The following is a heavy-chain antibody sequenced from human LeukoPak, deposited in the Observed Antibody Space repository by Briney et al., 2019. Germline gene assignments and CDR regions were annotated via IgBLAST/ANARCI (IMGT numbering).Heavy chain of an antibody. V-gene: IGHV1-2*06. D-gene: IGHD3-3*01. Sequence: ASVRLSCKASGYTFTDFFIHWVRQAPGQGLEWMGRIKPIGGGTDYAQKFQGRVTMTRDTSISTAYMELSRLRSDDTAVYYCARGGYDFVYYYYGMDVWGQGTTVTVSS. CDR2: IKPIGGGT. CDR3: ARGGYDFVYYYYGMDV. CDR1: GYTFTDFF. J-gene: IGHJ6*02.